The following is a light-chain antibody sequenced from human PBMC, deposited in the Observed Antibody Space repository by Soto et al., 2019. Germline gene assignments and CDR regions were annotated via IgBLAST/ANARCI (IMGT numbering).Light chain of an antibody. Sequence: QSVLTQPPSASGSPGQSVSISCTGTTSNVGGYNYVSWYQQHPGKAPKLIIYEADKRPSGVPDRFSASKTGSTASLTVSGLQADDEAEYYCWSYAGRNTYVFGTGTKVTVL. CDR2: EAD. V-gene: IGLV2-8*01. CDR3: WSYAGRNTYV. J-gene: IGLJ1*01. CDR1: TSNVGGYNY.